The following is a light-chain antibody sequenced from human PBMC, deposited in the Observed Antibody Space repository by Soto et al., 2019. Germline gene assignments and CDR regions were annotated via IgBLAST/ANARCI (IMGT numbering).Light chain of an antibody. CDR2: EVS. CDR3: SSYTSSSTLYV. J-gene: IGLJ1*01. V-gene: IGLV2-14*01. Sequence: QSALTQPAPVSASPGQSITIYCTGTSSDVGGYNYLSWYQQHPGKTPQLMFYEVSNRPSGCSNRCSGSKSGNNTTLTISGLQADDDADYYCSSYTSSSTLYVFGTGTKLTVL. CDR1: SSDVGGYNY.